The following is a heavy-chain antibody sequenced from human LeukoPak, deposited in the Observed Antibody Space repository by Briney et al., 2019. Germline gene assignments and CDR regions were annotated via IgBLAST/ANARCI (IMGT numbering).Heavy chain of an antibody. Sequence: GGSLTLSCAASGFTFSSYGMHWVRQAPGKGLEGVAVIWYDGSNKYYADSVKGRFTIYRDNSKNTLYLQMNSLRAEDTAVYYCARGDYYGSGSYYPIDYWGQGTLVTVSS. D-gene: IGHD3-10*01. V-gene: IGHV3-33*01. CDR2: IWYDGSNK. CDR1: GFTFSSYG. J-gene: IGHJ4*02. CDR3: ARGDYYGSGSYYPIDY.